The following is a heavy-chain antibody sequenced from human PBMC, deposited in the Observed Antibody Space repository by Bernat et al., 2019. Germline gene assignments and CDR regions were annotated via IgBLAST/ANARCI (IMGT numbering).Heavy chain of an antibody. CDR3: ARHETNYYGSGQPFDF. D-gene: IGHD3-10*01. CDR2: VRYSGSA. CDR1: GDSVTSFY. Sequence: QLQVQMSGPGLVKPSETLSLTCTLSGDSVTSFYWAWIRQPPGKGLEWIGSVRYSGSANYNPSLVGRVTLSVDTSKSQFSLNLNSATAADTAVYFCARHETNYYGSGQPFDFLGQGTLVTVSS. J-gene: IGHJ4*02. V-gene: IGHV4-39*01.